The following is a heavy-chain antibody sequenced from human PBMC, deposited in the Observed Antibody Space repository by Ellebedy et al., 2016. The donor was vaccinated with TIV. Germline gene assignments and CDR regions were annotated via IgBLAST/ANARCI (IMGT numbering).Heavy chain of an antibody. D-gene: IGHD3-3*01. J-gene: IGHJ4*02. CDR2: IYHSGST. CDR1: GGSISSSNW. Sequence: SETMSLTCAVSGGSISSSNWWSWVRQPPGKGLEWIGEIYHSGSTNYNPSLKSRVTISVDKSKNQFSLKLSSVTAADTAVYYCACGAGYYDFWSGYSPFDYWGQGTLVTVSS. V-gene: IGHV4-4*02. CDR3: ACGAGYYDFWSGYSPFDY.